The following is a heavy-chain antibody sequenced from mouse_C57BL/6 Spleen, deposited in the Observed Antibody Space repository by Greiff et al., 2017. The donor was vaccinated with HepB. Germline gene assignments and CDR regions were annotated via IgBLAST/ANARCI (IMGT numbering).Heavy chain of an antibody. V-gene: IGHV14-2*01. CDR1: GFNIKDYY. Sequence: EVKLVESGAELVKPGASVKLSCTASGFNIKDYYMHWVKQRTEQGLEWIGRIDPEDGETKYAPKFQGKATITADTSSNTAYLQLSSLTSEDTAVYYCAYYYGSSYYAMDYWGQGTSVTVSS. CDR2: IDPEDGET. CDR3: AYYYGSSYYAMDY. D-gene: IGHD1-1*01. J-gene: IGHJ4*01.